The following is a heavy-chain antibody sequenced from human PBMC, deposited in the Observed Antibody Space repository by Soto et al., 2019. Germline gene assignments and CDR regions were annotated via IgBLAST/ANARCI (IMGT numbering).Heavy chain of an antibody. CDR1: CGSISDFY. Sequence: SATLSITCNVSCGSISDFYWSWIRQSPGKRLEWIGYLYYTGSTNYNPALKSRVTISLDTSENQFSLKVRSVTAADTAVYYCARGGGYDFRSSQAPPIDVWGQGTTVTVS. CDR2: LYYTGST. D-gene: IGHD3-3*01. J-gene: IGHJ6*02. CDR3: ARGGGYDFRSSQAPPIDV. V-gene: IGHV4-59*01.